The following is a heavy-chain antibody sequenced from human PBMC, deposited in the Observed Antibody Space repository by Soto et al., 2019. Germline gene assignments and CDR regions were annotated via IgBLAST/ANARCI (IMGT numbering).Heavy chain of an antibody. D-gene: IGHD1-20*01. Sequence: GGSLRLSCASSGFTFSSYWMHLVRQAPGKGLVWVSRINSDGSSTSYADSVKGRFTISRDNAKNTLYLQMNSLRAEDTAVYYCASNWLYGRLLVYYMDVWGKGTTVTVSS. CDR3: ASNWLYGRLLVYYMDV. CDR2: INSDGSST. J-gene: IGHJ6*03. CDR1: GFTFSSYW. V-gene: IGHV3-74*01.